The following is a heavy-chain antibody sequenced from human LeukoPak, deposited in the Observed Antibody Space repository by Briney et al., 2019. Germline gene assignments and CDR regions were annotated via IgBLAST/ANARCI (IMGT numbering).Heavy chain of an antibody. V-gene: IGHV5-51*01. CDR1: GYSFTSYW. CDR3: ARVKAEDIVVVPAAYPPKYWFDP. D-gene: IGHD2-2*01. CDR2: IYPGDSDT. J-gene: IGHJ5*02. Sequence: GESLKISCKGSGYSFTSYWIGWVRQMPGKGLEWMGIIYPGDSDTRYSPSFQGQVTISADNSISTAYLQWSSLKASDTAMYYCARVKAEDIVVVPAAYPPKYWFDPWGQGTLVTVSS.